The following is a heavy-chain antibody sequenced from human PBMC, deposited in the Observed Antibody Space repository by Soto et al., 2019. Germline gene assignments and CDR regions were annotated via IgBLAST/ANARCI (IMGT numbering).Heavy chain of an antibody. J-gene: IGHJ1*01. CDR2: IHSSGSI. CDR1: GGSISSDDYY. Sequence: SETLSLTCTVSGGSISSDDYYWSWIRQAPGRGLEWIGYIHSSGSIYYNPSLKSRATMSIDTAGNQFSLKVNSVTVADTAVYYCARDLDGLHDDTSGPFPRPGWGQGTLVTVSS. V-gene: IGHV4-30-4*01. D-gene: IGHD3-22*01. CDR3: ARDLDGLHDDTSGPFPRPG.